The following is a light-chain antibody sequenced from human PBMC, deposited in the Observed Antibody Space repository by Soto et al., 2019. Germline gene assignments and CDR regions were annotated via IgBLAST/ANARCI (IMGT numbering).Light chain of an antibody. CDR3: QQYSNWSPIT. CDR2: GAS. CDR1: QSISNK. V-gene: IGKV3-15*01. Sequence: EVVMTQSPATLSVSPGERATLSCRASQSISNKLVWYQQKLGQAPRLLIYGASTRATGIPARFSGSGSGTEFTLTISSLQSEDFAVYYCQQYSNWSPITFGQGTRLEIK. J-gene: IGKJ5*01.